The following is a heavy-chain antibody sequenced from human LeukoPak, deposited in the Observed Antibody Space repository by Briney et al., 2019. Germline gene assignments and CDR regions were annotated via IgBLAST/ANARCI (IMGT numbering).Heavy chain of an antibody. D-gene: IGHD6-19*01. J-gene: IGHJ4*02. CDR1: GFTFSGYA. CDR2: ISNSGGSI. CDR3: AKRAAVAGTHFDY. Sequence: PGGSLRLSCAASGFTFSGYAMSWVRQAPGKGLEWVSAISNSGGSIYYADSVKGRFTTSRDNSRNTLYLQMNSLGAEDTAVYYCAKRAAVAGTHFDYWGQGTLVTVSS. V-gene: IGHV3-23*01.